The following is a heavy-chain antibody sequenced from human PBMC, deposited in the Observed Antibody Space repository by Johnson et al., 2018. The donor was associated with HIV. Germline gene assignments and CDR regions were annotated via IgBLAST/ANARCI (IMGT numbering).Heavy chain of an antibody. Sequence: QMQLVESGGGVVQPGRSLRLSCAASGFTFSSYAMHWVRQAPGKGLEWVAVISYDGSNKYYADYVKGRFTISRDNSKNTLYLQMNSLRAEDTAVYYCAREGGLTGAFDIWGQGTMVTVSS. CDR1: GFTFSSYA. D-gene: IGHD3-16*01. CDR2: ISYDGSNK. J-gene: IGHJ3*02. V-gene: IGHV3-30*04. CDR3: AREGGLTGAFDI.